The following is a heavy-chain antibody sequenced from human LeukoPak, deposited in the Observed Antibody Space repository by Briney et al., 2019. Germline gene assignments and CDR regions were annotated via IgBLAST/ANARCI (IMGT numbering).Heavy chain of an antibody. CDR3: AKEGYYDRIGYY. CDR2: ISGSGSST. V-gene: IGHV3-23*01. J-gene: IGHJ4*02. CDR1: TLTLSSYA. D-gene: IGHD3-22*01. Sequence: PGRSLRLSCAPSTLTLSSYAMRWVHQATGRRLEWVSAISGSGSSTYYADSGKGRLTISRDNSKNTLYLQMNSVRAENTAVYYCAKEGYYDRIGYYWGQVTLVTVSS.